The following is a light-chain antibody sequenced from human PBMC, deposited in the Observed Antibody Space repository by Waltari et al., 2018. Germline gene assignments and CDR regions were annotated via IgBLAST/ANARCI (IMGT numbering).Light chain of an antibody. Sequence: DIQMTQSPSSVSASVGDGVTITCRASRDMSTWFAWYQPKPGKTPNLLIYDGYTLQSGVPSRFSGSGSGTVFTLTSSSLQPEDFATYYCQQAHSFPITFGQGTRLEIK. CDR3: QQAHSFPIT. CDR1: RDMSTW. CDR2: DGY. V-gene: IGKV1-12*01. J-gene: IGKJ5*01.